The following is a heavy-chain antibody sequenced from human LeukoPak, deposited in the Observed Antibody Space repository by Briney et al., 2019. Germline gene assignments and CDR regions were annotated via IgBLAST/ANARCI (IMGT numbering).Heavy chain of an antibody. CDR1: GGSISSYY. Sequence: SETLSLTCTVSGGSISSYYWSWIRQPPGKGLEWIGYICYSGSTNYNPSLKSRVTISVDTSKNQFSLKLSSVTAADTAVYYCARDGIVGPVDYWGQGTLVTVSS. D-gene: IGHD1-26*01. J-gene: IGHJ4*02. V-gene: IGHV4-59*01. CDR3: ARDGIVGPVDY. CDR2: ICYSGST.